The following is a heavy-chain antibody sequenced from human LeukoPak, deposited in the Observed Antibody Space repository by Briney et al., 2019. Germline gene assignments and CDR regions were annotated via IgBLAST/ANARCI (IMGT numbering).Heavy chain of an antibody. V-gene: IGHV4-34*01. CDR1: GGSFSGYS. D-gene: IGHD3-10*01. J-gene: IGHJ6*03. Sequence: SETLSLTCGVHGGSFSGYSWTWIRQPPGKGLEWFGEINHGGSTNYNPSLKSRVTISVDTSKNQFSLNVSSVTAADTAVYYCARGFRGAGYYYYYYYMDVWGKGTTVTVSS. CDR3: ARGFRGAGYYYYYYYMDV. CDR2: INHGGST.